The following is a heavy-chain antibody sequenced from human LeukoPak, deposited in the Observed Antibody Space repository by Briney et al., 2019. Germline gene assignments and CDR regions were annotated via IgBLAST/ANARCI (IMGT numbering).Heavy chain of an antibody. CDR3: AKVGDTDNYGSGSFDY. D-gene: IGHD3-10*01. CDR1: GFTFSSYG. V-gene: IGHV3-30*18. Sequence: PGGSLRLSCAASGFTFSSYGMHWVRQAPGKGLEWVAVISYDGSNKYYADSVKGRFTISRDNSKNTLYLQMNSLRAEDTAVYYCAKVGDTDNYGSGSFDYWGQGTLVTVSS. CDR2: ISYDGSNK. J-gene: IGHJ4*02.